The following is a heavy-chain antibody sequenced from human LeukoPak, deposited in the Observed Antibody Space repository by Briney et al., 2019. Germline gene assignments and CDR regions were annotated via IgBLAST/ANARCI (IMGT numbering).Heavy chain of an antibody. V-gene: IGHV5-51*01. CDR2: IYPGDPDT. D-gene: IGHD6-13*01. Sequence: GESLKISCKGSGYSFTSYWIGWVRQMPGKGLEWMGIIYPGDPDTRYSPSFQGQVTISADKSISTAYLQWSSLKASDTAMYYCARAIAGYSSSWYWDYFDYWGQGTLVTVSS. CDR1: GYSFTSYW. CDR3: ARAIAGYSSSWYWDYFDY. J-gene: IGHJ4*02.